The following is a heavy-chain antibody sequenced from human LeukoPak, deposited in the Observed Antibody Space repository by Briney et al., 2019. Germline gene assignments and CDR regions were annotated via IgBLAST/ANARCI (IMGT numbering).Heavy chain of an antibody. D-gene: IGHD5-18*01. J-gene: IGHJ4*02. CDR1: GYTFNNHY. CDR2: INPSGGST. V-gene: IGHV1-46*02. Sequence: ASVKVSCKASGYTFNNHYMYWVRQAPGQGLEWMGVINPSGGSTSYAQKFQGRVTMTRDTSTRTAYMELRSLRSDDTAVYYCARDIGYSYGTPRTFDYWGQGTLVTVSS. CDR3: ARDIGYSYGTPRTFDY.